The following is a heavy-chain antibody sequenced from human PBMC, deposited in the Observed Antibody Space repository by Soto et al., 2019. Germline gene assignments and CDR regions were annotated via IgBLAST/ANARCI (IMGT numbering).Heavy chain of an antibody. CDR1: GYSFTSYW. V-gene: IGHV5-51*01. D-gene: IGHD3-10*01. Sequence: PGESLKISCKGSGYSFTSYWIGWVRQMPGKGLEWMGIIYPGDSDTRYSPSFQGQVTISADKSISTAYLQWSSLKASDTAMFYCAKVGFGELSYYYGMDVWGQGTTVTVSS. CDR3: AKVGFGELSYYYGMDV. J-gene: IGHJ6*02. CDR2: IYPGDSDT.